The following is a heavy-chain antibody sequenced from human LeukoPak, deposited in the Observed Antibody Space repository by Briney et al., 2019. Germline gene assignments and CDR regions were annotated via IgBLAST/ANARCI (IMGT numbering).Heavy chain of an antibody. V-gene: IGHV3-23*01. CDR2: ISGSGGST. Sequence: GGSLRLSCAASGFTLSSYVMSWVRQAPGKGLEWVTGISGSGGSTNYADSVKGRFTISRDNSKNTLYLQMNSLRAEDTAVYYCAKVAVTATRFDYWGQGTLVTVSS. D-gene: IGHD2-21*02. CDR1: GFTLSSYV. CDR3: AKVAVTATRFDY. J-gene: IGHJ4*02.